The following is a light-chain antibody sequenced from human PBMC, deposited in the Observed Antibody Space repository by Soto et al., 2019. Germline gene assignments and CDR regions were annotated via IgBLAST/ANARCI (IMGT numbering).Light chain of an antibody. CDR2: AAS. J-gene: IGKJ4*01. CDR3: QKYNRAPLS. Sequence: DIQMTQSPSSLSASVGDRVTITCRASQSISSYLNWYQQKPGKAPKLLIYAASTVQSGVPSRFSGSGSGTDFTLTISSLQPEDVATYFCQKYNRAPLSFGGGTKVDIK. V-gene: IGKV1-27*01. CDR1: QSISSY.